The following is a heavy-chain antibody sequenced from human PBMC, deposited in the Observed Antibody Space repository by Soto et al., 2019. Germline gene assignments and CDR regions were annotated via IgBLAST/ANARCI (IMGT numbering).Heavy chain of an antibody. V-gene: IGHV4-4*02. D-gene: IGHD2-15*01. Sequence: SETLSLTCVVSGGSIRSTNWWAWDRQTPGKGLEWIGEVYHNGTSNYNPSLKGRATISVDRSKDQVSLRLNSVIDADTAVYYCARDLDRYCSVTSCHAMDVWGQGTPVTVSS. CDR1: GGSIRSTNW. J-gene: IGHJ6*02. CDR2: VYHNGTS. CDR3: ARDLDRYCSVTSCHAMDV.